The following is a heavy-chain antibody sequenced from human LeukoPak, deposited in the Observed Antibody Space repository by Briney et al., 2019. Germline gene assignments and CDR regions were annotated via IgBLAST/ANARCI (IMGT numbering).Heavy chain of an antibody. D-gene: IGHD3-10*01. V-gene: IGHV4-30-4*08. Sequence: SETLSLTCTVSGGSISSGDYYWSWIRQPPGKGLEWIGYIYYSGSTYYNPSLKSRVTISVDTSKNQFSLKVSSVTAADTAVYYCASRVYGLGSFNYWGQGTLVTVSS. CDR3: ASRVYGLGSFNY. CDR2: IYYSGST. CDR1: GGSISSGDYY. J-gene: IGHJ4*01.